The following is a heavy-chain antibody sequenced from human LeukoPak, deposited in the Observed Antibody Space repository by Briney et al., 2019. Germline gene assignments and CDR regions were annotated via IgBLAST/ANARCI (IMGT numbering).Heavy chain of an antibody. Sequence: PSETPSLTCSVSGGSISSSSYYWGWIRQPPGKGLEWIGSIYYSGSTYYNPSLKSRVTISVDTSKNQFSLKLSSVTAADTAVYYCASLYGGPPGFYYYYMDVWGKGTTVTVSS. J-gene: IGHJ6*03. CDR1: GGSISSSSYY. CDR2: IYYSGST. D-gene: IGHD4/OR15-4a*01. V-gene: IGHV4-39*01. CDR3: ASLYGGPPGFYYYYMDV.